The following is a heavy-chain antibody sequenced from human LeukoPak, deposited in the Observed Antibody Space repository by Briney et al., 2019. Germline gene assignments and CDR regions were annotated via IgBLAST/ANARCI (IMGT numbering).Heavy chain of an antibody. V-gene: IGHV4-4*07. CDR3: AIANSSSWYPTAYYFDY. CDR1: GGSISSYY. J-gene: IGHJ4*02. CDR2: IYTSGST. Sequence: SETLSLTCTVSGGSISSYYWSWIRQPAGKGLEWIGRIYTSGSTNYNPSLKSRVTMSVDTSKNQFSLKLSSVTAADTAVYYCAIANSSSWYPTAYYFDYWGQGTLVTVSS. D-gene: IGHD6-13*01.